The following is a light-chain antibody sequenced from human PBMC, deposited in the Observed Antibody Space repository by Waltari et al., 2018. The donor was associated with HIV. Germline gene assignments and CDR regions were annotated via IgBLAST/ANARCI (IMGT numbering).Light chain of an antibody. V-gene: IGKV2-28*01. CDR3: KQDLEVPTHS. J-gene: IGKJ2*03. CDR1: QSRQHSNGYNY. CDR2: LGS. Sequence: VITQFPLPLPVTPGEPASISCRSSQSRQHSNGYNYLDWYLQKPGQSTQLLIYLGSNRASGVPVRFSVSGSGTDCELKISRVDAEAVGFSYCKQDLEVPTHSIGQGTKLEIK.